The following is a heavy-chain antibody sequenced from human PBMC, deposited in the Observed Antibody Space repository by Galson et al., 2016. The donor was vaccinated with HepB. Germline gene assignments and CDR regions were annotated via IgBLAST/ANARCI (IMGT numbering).Heavy chain of an antibody. V-gene: IGHV4-61*02. CDR3: ARGRYLGEFESFAP. D-gene: IGHD3-16*01. CDR2: IFTSGTT. J-gene: IGHJ5*02. CDR1: GGSISSGGYY. Sequence: TLSLTCTVSGGSISSGGYYWSWIRQPAGKGLEWMGRIFTSGTTNYNPSLKSRVTISLDTSKNQFSLNLTSVTAADTAPYYRARGRYLGEFESFAPWGQGTLVTISS.